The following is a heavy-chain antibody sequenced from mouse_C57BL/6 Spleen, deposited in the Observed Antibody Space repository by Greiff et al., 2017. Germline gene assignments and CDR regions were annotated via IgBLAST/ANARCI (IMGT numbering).Heavy chain of an antibody. D-gene: IGHD1-1*01. CDR1: GFTFSSYA. CDR2: ISDGGSYT. J-gene: IGHJ2*01. V-gene: IGHV5-4*01. CDR3: ARDPSGSSYFDY. Sequence: EVMLVESGGGLVKPGGSLKLSCAASGFTFSSYAMSWVRQTPEKRLEWVATISDGGSYTYYPDTVKGRFTISRDNAKNNLYLQMSHLKSEDTAMYYCARDPSGSSYFDYWGQGTTLTVSS.